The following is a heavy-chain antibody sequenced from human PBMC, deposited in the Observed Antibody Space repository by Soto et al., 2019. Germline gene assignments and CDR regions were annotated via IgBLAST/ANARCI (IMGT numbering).Heavy chain of an antibody. D-gene: IGHD7-27*01. CDR2: IYWDDDK. CDR1: GFSLSTSGVG. V-gene: IGHV2-5*02. Sequence: QITLKESGPTLVKPTQTLTLTCTFSGFSLSTSGVGVGWIRQPPGKALEWLALIYWDDDKRYSPSLKSRLTITKATSKNQVVLTMTNMDPVDTATYYCALGELGNAFDIWGQGTIVTVSS. J-gene: IGHJ3*02. CDR3: ALGELGNAFDI.